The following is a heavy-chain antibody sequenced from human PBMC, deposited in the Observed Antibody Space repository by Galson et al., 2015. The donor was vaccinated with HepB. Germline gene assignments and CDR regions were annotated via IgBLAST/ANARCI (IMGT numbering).Heavy chain of an antibody. CDR2: TYYRSKWYN. CDR3: ARDYGVTNAGPFDY. CDR1: GDSVSSNSAA. D-gene: IGHD3-3*01. V-gene: IGHV6-1*01. Sequence: CAISGDSVSSNSAAWNWIRQSPSRGLEWLGRTYYRSKWYNDYAVSVKSRITINPDTSKNQFSLRLNSVTPEDTAVYYCARDYGVTNAGPFDYWGQGTLVTVSS. J-gene: IGHJ4*02.